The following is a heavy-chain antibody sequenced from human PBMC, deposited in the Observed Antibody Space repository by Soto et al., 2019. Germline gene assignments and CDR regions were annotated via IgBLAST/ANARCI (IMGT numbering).Heavy chain of an antibody. CDR3: ARDRWGSYSFDS. D-gene: IGHD1-26*01. CDR1: GGTFSSSG. V-gene: IGHV1-69*09. J-gene: IGHJ5*01. CDR2: IVPSLDTT. Sequence: QVQLVQSGTEVKKPGSSVKVSCKASGGTFSSSGFSWVRQAPGQGLEWMGMIVPSLDTTKYAQKFQARVTITADQFTSTAYMELTSLKTEDTAVYFCARDRWGSYSFDSWGQGTLVTVAS.